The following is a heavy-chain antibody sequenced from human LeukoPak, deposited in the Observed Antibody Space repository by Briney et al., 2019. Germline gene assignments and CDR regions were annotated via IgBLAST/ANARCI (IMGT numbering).Heavy chain of an antibody. CDR2: INHSGST. CDR3: ARARGGYSSGWFDP. Sequence: SETLSLTCAVYGGSFSGYYWSWIRQPPGEGLEWIGEINHSGSTNYNPSLKSRVTISVDTSKNQFSLKLSSVTAADTAVYYCARARGGYSSGWFDPWGQGTLVTVSS. J-gene: IGHJ5*02. V-gene: IGHV4-34*01. D-gene: IGHD5-18*01. CDR1: GGSFSGYY.